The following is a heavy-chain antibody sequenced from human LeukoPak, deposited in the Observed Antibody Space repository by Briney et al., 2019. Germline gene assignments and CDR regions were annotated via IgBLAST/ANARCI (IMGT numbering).Heavy chain of an antibody. CDR2: IRSKANSYAT. V-gene: IGHV3-73*01. Sequence: GGPLRLSCAASGFTFSGSAMHWVRQASGKGLEWVGRIRSKANSYATAYAASVKGRFTISRDDSKNTAYLQMNSLKTEDTAVYYCTTTRIAAAPDYWGQGTLVTVSS. CDR1: GFTFSGSA. CDR3: TTTRIAAAPDY. J-gene: IGHJ4*02. D-gene: IGHD6-13*01.